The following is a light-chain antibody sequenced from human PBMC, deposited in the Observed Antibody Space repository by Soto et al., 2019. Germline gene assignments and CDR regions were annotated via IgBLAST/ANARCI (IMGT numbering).Light chain of an antibody. CDR1: SSDVGDFNY. Sequence: QSALTQPASVSGSPGQSITISCTGTSSDVGDFNYVSWYQQHPGKAPKLMIYEVSYRPSGVSNRFSGSRSGYTASLTISGLQAEDEADYYCTSYRSSNTYVFGTGTKLTVL. CDR3: TSYRSSNTYV. J-gene: IGLJ1*01. CDR2: EVS. V-gene: IGLV2-14*01.